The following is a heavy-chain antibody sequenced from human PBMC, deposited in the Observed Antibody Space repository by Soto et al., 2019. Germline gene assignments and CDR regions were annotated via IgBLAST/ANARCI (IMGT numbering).Heavy chain of an antibody. V-gene: IGHV5-10-1*01. Sequence: TGESLKISCKGSGYSFTSYWIRWVRQMPGKGLEWMGRIDPSDSYTNYSPSFQGHVTISADKSISTAYLQWSSLKASDTAMYYCARCSAGLYYYYYGMDVWGQGTTVTVSS. CDR1: GYSFTSYW. J-gene: IGHJ6*02. CDR3: ARCSAGLYYYYYGMDV. D-gene: IGHD2-15*01. CDR2: IDPSDSYT.